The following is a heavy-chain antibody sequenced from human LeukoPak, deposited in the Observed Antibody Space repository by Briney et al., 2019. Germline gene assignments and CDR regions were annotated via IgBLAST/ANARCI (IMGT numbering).Heavy chain of an antibody. CDR1: GGTFSSYA. CDR3: ARGDSSGWYMRWLDP. D-gene: IGHD6-19*01. Sequence: SSVKVSCKASGGTFSSYAISWVRQAPGQGLEWMGRIIPIFGTANYAQKFQGRVTITTDESTSTAYMELSSLRSEDTAVYYCARGDSSGWYMRWLDPWGQGTLVTVSS. J-gene: IGHJ5*02. CDR2: IIPIFGTA. V-gene: IGHV1-69*05.